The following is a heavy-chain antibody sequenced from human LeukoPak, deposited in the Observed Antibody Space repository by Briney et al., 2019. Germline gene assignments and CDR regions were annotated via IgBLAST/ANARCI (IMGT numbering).Heavy chain of an antibody. D-gene: IGHD2-2*01. J-gene: IGHJ4*02. CDR1: GYTFTSYG. CDR3: ARADCSRTSCYFGIDY. Sequence: ASVKVSCKASGYTFTSYGISWVRQAPGQGLEWMGWISAYNGNTNYAQKLQGRVTMTTDTSTSTAYMELRSLRSDDTAVYYCARADCSRTSCYFGIDYWGQGTLVTVSS. CDR2: ISAYNGNT. V-gene: IGHV1-18*01.